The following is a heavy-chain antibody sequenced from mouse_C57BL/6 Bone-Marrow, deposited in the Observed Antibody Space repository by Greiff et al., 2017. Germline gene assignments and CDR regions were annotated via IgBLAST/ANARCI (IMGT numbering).Heavy chain of an antibody. CDR2: ISSGSSTI. CDR1: GFTFSDYG. Sequence: EVQRVESGGGLVKPGGSLKLPCAASGFTFSDYGMHWVRQAPEKGLEWVAYISSGSSTIYYAETVKGRFTISRDNAKNTLFLQMTSLRSEDTAMYYCAVDYGSSGVYWDFDVWGTGTTVTVSS. D-gene: IGHD1-1*01. CDR3: AVDYGSSGVYWDFDV. V-gene: IGHV5-17*01. J-gene: IGHJ1*03.